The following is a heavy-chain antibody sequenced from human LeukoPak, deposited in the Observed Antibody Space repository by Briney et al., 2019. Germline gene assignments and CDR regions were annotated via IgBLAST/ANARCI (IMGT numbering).Heavy chain of an antibody. V-gene: IGHV3-23*01. Sequence: GGSLRLSCAASGFTFSSYAMSWVRQAPGKGLEWVSAISGSGGTTYYADSVKGRFTISRDNSKNALYLQMNSPRAEDTAVYYCTTDIDLYYYDSSGDYWGQGTLVTVSS. CDR1: GFTFSSYA. J-gene: IGHJ4*02. D-gene: IGHD3-22*01. CDR2: ISGSGGTT. CDR3: TTDIDLYYYDSSGDY.